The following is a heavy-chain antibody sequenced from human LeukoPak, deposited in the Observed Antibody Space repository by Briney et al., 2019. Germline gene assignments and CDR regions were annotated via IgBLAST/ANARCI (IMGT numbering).Heavy chain of an antibody. V-gene: IGHV1-8*01. CDR3: ASSCGGDCYYRAFDI. CDR2: MNPNSGNT. Sequence: ASVTVSCKSSGYTFTSYDINWVRQATGQGLEWMGWMNPNSGNTGYAQKFQGRVTMTRNTSISTAYMELSSLRSEDTAVYYCASSCGGDCYYRAFDIWGQGTMVTVSS. D-gene: IGHD2-21*02. J-gene: IGHJ3*02. CDR1: GYTFTSYD.